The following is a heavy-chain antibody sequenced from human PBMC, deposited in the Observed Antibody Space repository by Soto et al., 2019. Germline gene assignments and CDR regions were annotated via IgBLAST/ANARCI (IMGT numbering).Heavy chain of an antibody. V-gene: IGHV3-23*01. CDR3: AVGSSGWYSFGY. CDR1: GFTFSSYA. Sequence: LRLSCAASGFTFSSYAMSWVRQAPGKGLEWVSAISGSGGSTYYADSVKGRFTISRDNSKNTLYLQMNSLRAEDTAVYYCAVGSSGWYSFGYWGQGTLVTVSS. J-gene: IGHJ4*02. CDR2: ISGSGGST. D-gene: IGHD6-19*01.